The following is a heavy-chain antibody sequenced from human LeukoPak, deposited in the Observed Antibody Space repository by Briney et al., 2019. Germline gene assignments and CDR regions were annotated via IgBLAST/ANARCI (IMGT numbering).Heavy chain of an antibody. J-gene: IGHJ4*02. CDR2: IWYDGSNK. D-gene: IGHD6-13*01. V-gene: IGHV3-33*08. CDR1: GFTFSSYG. Sequence: GGSLRLSCAASGFTFSSYGMNWVRQAPGKGLEWVAVIWYDGSNKYYADSVKGRFTISRDNSKNTLYLQMNSLRAEDTAVYYCAREAAAQPFDYWGQGTLVTVSS. CDR3: AREAAAQPFDY.